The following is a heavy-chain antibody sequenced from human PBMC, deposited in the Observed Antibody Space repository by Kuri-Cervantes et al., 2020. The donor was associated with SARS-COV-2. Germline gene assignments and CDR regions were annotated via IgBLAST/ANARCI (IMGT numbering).Heavy chain of an antibody. CDR2: ISYDGSNK. CDR1: GFTFSSYG. V-gene: IGHV3-30*18. CDR3: AKDMDYGEWMTANNYYYGIDV. Sequence: GGSLRLSCAASGFTFSSYGMHWVRQAPGKGLEWVAVISYDGSNKYYADSVKGRFTISRDNSKNTLYLQMNSLRAEDTAVYYCAKDMDYGEWMTANNYYYGIDVWGQGTTVTVSS. D-gene: IGHD4-17*01. J-gene: IGHJ6*02.